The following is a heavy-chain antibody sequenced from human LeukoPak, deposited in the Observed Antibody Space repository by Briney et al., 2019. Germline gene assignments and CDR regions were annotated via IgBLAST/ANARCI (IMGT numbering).Heavy chain of an antibody. Sequence: PGGSLRLSCAASGFTFSIYAMHWVCQAPGKGLEWAAVMSYDGSNKYYADSVKGRFTISRDNSKNTLYLQMNSLRVEDTAVYYCARMRARGINYGMDVWGQGTTVTVSS. J-gene: IGHJ6*02. CDR2: MSYDGSNK. CDR3: ARMRARGINYGMDV. CDR1: GFTFSIYA. V-gene: IGHV3-30-3*01. D-gene: IGHD3-10*01.